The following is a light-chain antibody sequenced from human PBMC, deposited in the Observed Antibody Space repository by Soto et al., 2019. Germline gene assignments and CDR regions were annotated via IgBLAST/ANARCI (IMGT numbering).Light chain of an antibody. CDR2: DAS. CDR1: QSVKSN. V-gene: IGKV3-15*01. Sequence: EIVMTQSPATLSVSPVERATLSCRASQSVKSNLAWYQQKPGQAPRILMYDASTRATGIPARFGGSGSGTEFTLTISSLQSEDFAVYYCQQRSSWPTTFGQGTKVDIK. J-gene: IGKJ1*01. CDR3: QQRSSWPTT.